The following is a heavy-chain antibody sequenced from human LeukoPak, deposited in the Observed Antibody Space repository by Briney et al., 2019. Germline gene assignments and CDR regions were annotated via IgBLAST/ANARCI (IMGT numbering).Heavy chain of an antibody. CDR1: GYTFTSYG. D-gene: IGHD2-2*02. Sequence: ASVKVSCKASGYTFTSYGISWVRQAPGQGLEWMGWISAYNGNTNYAQKLKGRVTMTTDTSTSTAYMELRSLRSDDTAVYCCARGRGYCSSTSCYTAEYFQHWGQGTLVTVSS. CDR3: ARGRGYCSSTSCYTAEYFQH. V-gene: IGHV1-18*01. J-gene: IGHJ1*01. CDR2: ISAYNGNT.